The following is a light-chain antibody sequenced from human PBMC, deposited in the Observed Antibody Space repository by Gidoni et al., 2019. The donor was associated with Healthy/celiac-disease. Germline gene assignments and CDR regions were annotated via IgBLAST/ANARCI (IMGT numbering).Light chain of an antibody. CDR2: DDD. V-gene: IGLV3-21*02. Sequence: SYVLSQPHSLSVTPGLTATITCEGYNLETKSVHWYRQKAGQASVLGVFDDDDRPSGVPDRISGSNSKNTATLSITMVEPWDEADYFCQVWDSSVVLRVFGGWTSLTVL. J-gene: IGLJ2*01. CDR3: QVWDSSVVLRV. CDR1: NLETKS.